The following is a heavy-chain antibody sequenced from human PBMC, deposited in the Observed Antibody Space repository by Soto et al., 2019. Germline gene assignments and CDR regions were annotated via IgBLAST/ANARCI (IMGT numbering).Heavy chain of an antibody. CDR2: IYYSGST. Sequence: ASETLSLTCTVFGGSISSSSYYWGWIRQPPGKGLEWIGSIYYSGSTYYNPSLKSRVTISVDTSKNQFSLKLSSVTAADTAEYYCAIGGVIVPRGYYYYGMDVWGQGTTVTVSS. D-gene: IGHD3-16*02. CDR3: AIGGVIVPRGYYYYGMDV. J-gene: IGHJ6*02. CDR1: GGSISSSSYY. V-gene: IGHV4-39*01.